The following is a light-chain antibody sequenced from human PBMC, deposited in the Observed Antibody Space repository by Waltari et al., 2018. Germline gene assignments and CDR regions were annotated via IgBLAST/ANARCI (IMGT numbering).Light chain of an antibody. V-gene: IGKV3-15*01. Sequence: DIVMTQSPATLSVSPGERATLSCRASHSFRGNLAWYQRKPGQAPRLLIYGASTRATGIPARFSGSESGTEFTLIISSVQSEDFAVYFCQQYNNWPRTFGQGTKVEIK. CDR1: HSFRGN. CDR2: GAS. J-gene: IGKJ1*01. CDR3: QQYNNWPRT.